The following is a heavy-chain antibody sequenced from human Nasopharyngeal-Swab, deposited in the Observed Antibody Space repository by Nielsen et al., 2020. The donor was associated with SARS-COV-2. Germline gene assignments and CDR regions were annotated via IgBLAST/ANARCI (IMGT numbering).Heavy chain of an antibody. V-gene: IGHV3-23*01. D-gene: IGHD2-21*02. CDR3: AKDDFCPAFAFDV. CDR2: VSNNDGSLT. Sequence: GGSLRLSCAASGFAFRKYAMSWVRQAPGKGLEWVSTVSNNDGSLTFYADYVKGRFTISRDTSKHNLSLQMNSLRAEDTAVYYCAKDDFCPAFAFDVWGQGTIVTVSS. CDR1: GFAFRKYA. J-gene: IGHJ3*01.